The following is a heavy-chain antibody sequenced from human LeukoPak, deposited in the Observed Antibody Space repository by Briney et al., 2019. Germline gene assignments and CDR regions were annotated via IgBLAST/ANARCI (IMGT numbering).Heavy chain of an antibody. V-gene: IGHV1-46*01. CDR1: GGTFSSYA. CDR3: ARETSGSYYIFYGMDV. Sequence: GASVKVSCKASGGTFSSYAISWVRQAPGQGLEWMGIINPSGGSTSYAQKFQGRVTMTRDTSTSTVYMELSSLRSEDTAVYYCARETSGSYYIFYGMDVWGQGTTVTVSS. J-gene: IGHJ6*02. D-gene: IGHD3-10*01. CDR2: INPSGGST.